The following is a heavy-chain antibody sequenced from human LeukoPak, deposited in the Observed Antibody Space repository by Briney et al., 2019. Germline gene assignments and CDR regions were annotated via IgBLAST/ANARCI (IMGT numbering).Heavy chain of an antibody. CDR2: ISYDGSDK. J-gene: IGHJ6*02. CDR3: ARSVPAAKPAYYYYGMDV. Sequence: GGSLRLSCAASGFTFSSYAMHWVRQAPGKGLEWVAVISYDGSDKYYADSVKGRFTISRDNSKNTLYLQMNSPRAEDTAVYYCARSVPAAKPAYYYYGMDVWGQGTTVTVSS. CDR1: GFTFSSYA. V-gene: IGHV3-30-3*01. D-gene: IGHD2-2*01.